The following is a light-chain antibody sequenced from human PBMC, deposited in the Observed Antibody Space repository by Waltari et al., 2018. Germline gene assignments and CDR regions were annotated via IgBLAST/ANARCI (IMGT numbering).Light chain of an antibody. CDR3: SSFTSRHLYV. Sequence: QSALTQPASVSGSPGPSITISCTGSSSDVGGYNYVSWYQQYPGKVPKIMIYEVNNRPSGVSGRVSGSKSGNTASLTISGLQADDEADYYCSSFTSRHLYVFGTGTAVTVL. CDR1: SSDVGGYNY. V-gene: IGLV2-14*01. J-gene: IGLJ1*01. CDR2: EVN.